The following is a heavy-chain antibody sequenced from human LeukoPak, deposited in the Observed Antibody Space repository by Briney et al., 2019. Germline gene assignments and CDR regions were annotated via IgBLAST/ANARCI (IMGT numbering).Heavy chain of an antibody. CDR1: GGSISSSNW. CDR2: IYHSGST. J-gene: IGHJ4*02. Sequence: PSETLSLTCAVSGGSISSSNWWSWVRQPPGKGLEWIGEIYHSGSTDYNPSLKSRVTISVDKSKNQFSLKLSSVTAADTAVYYCARSRGVVDYYDSSGLFDYWGRGTLVTVSS. D-gene: IGHD3-22*01. CDR3: ARSRGVVDYYDSSGLFDY. V-gene: IGHV4-4*02.